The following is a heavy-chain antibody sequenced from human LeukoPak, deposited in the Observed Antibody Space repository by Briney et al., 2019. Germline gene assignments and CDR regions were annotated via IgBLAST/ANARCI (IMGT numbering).Heavy chain of an antibody. CDR2: IYSGGST. Sequence: HPGGSLRLSCAASGVTFSSNYMSWVRQAPGKGLEWVSVIYSGGSTYYSDSVKGRFTISRDKSKKTLYLQMNSLRAEDTAVYYCAREKAPKRGGYYYYYMDVWGKGTTVTISS. V-gene: IGHV3-53*01. CDR1: GVTFSSNY. CDR3: AREKAPKRGGYYYYYMDV. D-gene: IGHD3-16*01. J-gene: IGHJ6*03.